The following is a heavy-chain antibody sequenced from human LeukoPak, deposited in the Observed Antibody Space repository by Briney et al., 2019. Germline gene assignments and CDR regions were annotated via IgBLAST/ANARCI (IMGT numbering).Heavy chain of an antibody. J-gene: IGHJ4*02. CDR2: INHSGST. CDR3: ARACSSTSCSSFGY. D-gene: IGHD2-2*01. Sequence: SETLSLTCAVYGGSFSGYYWSWIRQPPGKGLEWIGEINHSGSTNYNPSLKSRVTISVDTSKNQFSLKLSSVTAADTAVYYCARACSSTSCSSFGYWGQGTLVTVSS. V-gene: IGHV4-34*01. CDR1: GGSFSGYY.